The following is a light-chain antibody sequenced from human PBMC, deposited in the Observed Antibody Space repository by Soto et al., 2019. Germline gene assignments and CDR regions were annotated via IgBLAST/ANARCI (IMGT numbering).Light chain of an antibody. CDR3: MQSTQLPPT. V-gene: IGKV3-15*01. J-gene: IGKJ5*01. Sequence: EIVMTQSPATLSVSPGERATLSCRASQSVSSDLAWYHQKPGQAPRLLIYGASTRATGIPARFSGSGSGTDFTLEISRVETDDVGIYYCMQSTQLPPTFGQGTRLEIK. CDR1: QSVSSD. CDR2: GAS.